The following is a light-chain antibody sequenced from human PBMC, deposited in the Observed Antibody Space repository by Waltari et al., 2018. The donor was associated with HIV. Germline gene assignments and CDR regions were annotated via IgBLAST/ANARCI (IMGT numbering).Light chain of an antibody. Sequence: DIQMTQSPSTLSASVGDRVTITCRASQSISSWLAWYQQKPGKAPTLLIYKASSLESGVPSRFSGSGSGTEFTLTISSLQPDDFATYCCQQYNSYLYTFGQGTKLEIK. CDR1: QSISSW. CDR3: QQYNSYLYT. V-gene: IGKV1-5*03. J-gene: IGKJ2*01. CDR2: KAS.